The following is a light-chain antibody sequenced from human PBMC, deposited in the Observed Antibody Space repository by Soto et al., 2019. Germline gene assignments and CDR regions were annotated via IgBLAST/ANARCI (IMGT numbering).Light chain of an antibody. J-gene: IGKJ1*01. CDR3: QQYNSYSQA. CDR1: PDISND. V-gene: IGKV1-17*01. CDR2: AAS. Sequence: DIQMTQSRSSLAASLGDRVTVSCPASPDISNDLGWYQQKPGQAPKRLIYAASSWPTGIPSRFSGSGSGTDFTLTISSLQPDDFAVYYCQQYNSYSQAFGQGTKVDIK.